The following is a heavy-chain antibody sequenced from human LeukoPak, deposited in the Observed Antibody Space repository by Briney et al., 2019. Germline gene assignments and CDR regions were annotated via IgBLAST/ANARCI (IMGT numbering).Heavy chain of an antibody. CDR3: ARHLGSAITMIDI. CDR2: IYPGDSDT. D-gene: IGHD3-22*01. J-gene: IGHJ3*02. Sequence: GESLKISCKGSGYSFTSYWIGWVRQMPGKGLEWMGIIYPGDSDTRYSPSFQGQVTISADKSISTAYLQWSSLEASDTAMYYCARHLGSAITMIDIWGQGTMVTVSS. V-gene: IGHV5-51*01. CDR1: GYSFTSYW.